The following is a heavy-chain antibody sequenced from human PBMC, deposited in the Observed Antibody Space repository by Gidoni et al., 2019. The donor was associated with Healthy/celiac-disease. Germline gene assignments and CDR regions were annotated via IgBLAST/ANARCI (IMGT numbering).Heavy chain of an antibody. CDR2: ISYDGSNK. D-gene: IGHD6-19*01. J-gene: IGHJ3*02. Sequence: QVQLVESGGGVVQPGRSLRLSCAASGFTFSSYAMHWVRQAPGKGLEWVAVISYDGSNKYYADSVKGRFTISRDNSKNTLYLQMNSLRAEDTAVYYCACIAVAGRERAFDIWGQGTMVTVSS. CDR3: ACIAVAGRERAFDI. CDR1: GFTFSSYA. V-gene: IGHV3-30*04.